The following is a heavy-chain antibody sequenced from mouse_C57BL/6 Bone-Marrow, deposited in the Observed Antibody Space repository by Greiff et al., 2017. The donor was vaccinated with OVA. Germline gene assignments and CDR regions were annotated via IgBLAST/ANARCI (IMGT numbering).Heavy chain of an antibody. CDR2: ISDGGSYT. D-gene: IGHD2-3*01. Sequence: EVKLVESGGGLVKPGGSLKLSCAASGFTFSSYAMSWVRQTPEKRLEWVATISDGGSYTYYPDNVKGRFTISRDNAKNNLYLQMSHLKSEDTAMYYCARDKMVTTFFDYWGQGTTLTVSS. CDR3: ARDKMVTTFFDY. J-gene: IGHJ2*01. V-gene: IGHV5-4*01. CDR1: GFTFSSYA.